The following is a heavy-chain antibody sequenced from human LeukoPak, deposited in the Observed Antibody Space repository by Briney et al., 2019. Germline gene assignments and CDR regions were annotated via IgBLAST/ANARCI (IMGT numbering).Heavy chain of an antibody. J-gene: IGHJ4*02. Sequence: SETLSLTCTVTGGSISNSSYYWGWIRQPPGKGLEWIASIYYSGSSYYSSSLKSRVTISVDTSKNQFSLKLSSVTAADTAVYYCARHGSFIGTYYFDYWGQGTLVTVSS. V-gene: IGHV4-39*01. D-gene: IGHD1-26*01. CDR2: IYYSGSS. CDR3: ARHGSFIGTYYFDY. CDR1: GGSISNSSYY.